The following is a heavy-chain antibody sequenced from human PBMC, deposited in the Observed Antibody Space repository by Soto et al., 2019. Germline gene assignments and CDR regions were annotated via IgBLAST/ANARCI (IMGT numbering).Heavy chain of an antibody. Sequence: SETLSLTCTVAGGSIRRGTYYWSWIRQPAGKGLEWIGRIYTSGSTNYNPSLKSRVTISVDTSKNQFSLKLSSVTAADTAVYYCARDHRGGMDVWGQGTTVTVSS. V-gene: IGHV4-61*02. CDR2: IYTSGST. CDR3: ARDHRGGMDV. J-gene: IGHJ6*02. CDR1: GGSIRRGTYY.